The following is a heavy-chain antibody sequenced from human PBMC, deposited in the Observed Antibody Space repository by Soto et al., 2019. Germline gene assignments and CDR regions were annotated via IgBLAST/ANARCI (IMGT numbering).Heavy chain of an antibody. CDR3: AKFVPFRNYYGSGSYRAQKPFDP. V-gene: IGHV3-23*01. Sequence: GGSLRLSCAASGFTFSSYAMSWVRQAPGKGLEWVSAISGSGGSTYYADSVKGRFTISRDNSKNTLYLQMNSLRAEDTAVYYCAKFVPFRNYYGSGSYRAQKPFDPWGQGTLVTVSS. D-gene: IGHD3-10*01. J-gene: IGHJ5*02. CDR1: GFTFSSYA. CDR2: ISGSGGST.